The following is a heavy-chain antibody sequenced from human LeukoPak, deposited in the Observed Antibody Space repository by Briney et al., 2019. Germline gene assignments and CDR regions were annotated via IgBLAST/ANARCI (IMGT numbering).Heavy chain of an antibody. Sequence: SETLSLTCTVPGGSISSSSYYWGWIRQPPGTGLEWIGSIYYSGSTYYNPSLKSRVTISVDTSKNQFSLKLSSVTAADTAVYYCAREVASTVDIWGQGTMVTVSS. CDR1: GGSISSSSYY. D-gene: IGHD6-19*01. J-gene: IGHJ3*02. V-gene: IGHV4-39*07. CDR2: IYYSGST. CDR3: AREVASTVDI.